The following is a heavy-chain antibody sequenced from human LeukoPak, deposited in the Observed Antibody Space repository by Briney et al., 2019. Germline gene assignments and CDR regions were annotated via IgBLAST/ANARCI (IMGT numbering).Heavy chain of an antibody. CDR1: GYTFTGYD. D-gene: IGHD3-9*01. J-gene: IGHJ4*02. V-gene: IGHV1-2*06. Sequence: ASVKVSCMASGYTFTGYDIHWVRQAPGQGLEWMERINPNNGGTTYAQKFQGRVTVTRDTSTSTAYMELRRLRSDDTAVYYCARVILTGYYIDYWGQGTLVTVSS. CDR2: INPNNGGT. CDR3: ARVILTGYYIDY.